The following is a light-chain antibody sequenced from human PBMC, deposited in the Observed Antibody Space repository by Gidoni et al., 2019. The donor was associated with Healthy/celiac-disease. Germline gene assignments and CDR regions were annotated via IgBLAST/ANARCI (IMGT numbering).Light chain of an antibody. J-gene: IGKJ4*01. V-gene: IGKV1-5*03. CDR2: KAS. CDR3: QQFSNYPLT. Sequence: DIQMNQSPSTLSASVGDSVTITCRASQSISIWLAWYQQKPGKAPKLLISKASTLESGVPSRFSGSGSGTEFTLTVSSLQPDDFATYYCQQFSNYPLTFGGGTHLEIK. CDR1: QSISIW.